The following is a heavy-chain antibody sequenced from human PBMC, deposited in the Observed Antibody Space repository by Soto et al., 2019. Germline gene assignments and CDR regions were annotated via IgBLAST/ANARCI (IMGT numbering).Heavy chain of an antibody. V-gene: IGHV4-39*01. Sequence: PSETLSLTCTVSGGSISSSSYYWGWIRQPPGKGLEWIGSIYYSGSTYYNPSLKSRVTISVDTSKNQFSLKLSSVTAADTAVYYCARRVQLWLYYYYYGMDVWGQGTTVTVSS. CDR1: GGSISSSSYY. CDR3: ARRVQLWLYYYYYGMDV. D-gene: IGHD5-18*01. CDR2: IYYSGST. J-gene: IGHJ6*02.